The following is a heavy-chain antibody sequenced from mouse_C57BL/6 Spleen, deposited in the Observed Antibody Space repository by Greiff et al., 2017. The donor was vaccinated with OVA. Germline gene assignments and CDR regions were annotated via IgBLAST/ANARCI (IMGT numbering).Heavy chain of an antibody. CDR2: IYPRDGST. D-gene: IGHD2-4*01. CDR1: GYTFTSYD. J-gene: IGHJ1*01. CDR3: ARGDYYGYVDV. Sequence: VQRVESGPELVKPGASVKLSCKASGYTFTSYDINWVKQRPGRGLEWIGWIYPRDGSTKYNEKFKGKATLTVDTSSSTAYMELHSLTSEDSAVYFCARGDYYGYVDVWGSGTTVTVSS. V-gene: IGHV1-85*01.